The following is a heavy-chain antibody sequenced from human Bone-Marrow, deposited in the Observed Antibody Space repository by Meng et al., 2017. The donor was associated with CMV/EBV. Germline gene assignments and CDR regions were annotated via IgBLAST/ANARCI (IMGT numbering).Heavy chain of an antibody. V-gene: IGHV5-51*01. J-gene: IGHJ3*02. D-gene: IGHD3-3*01. CDR2: IYPGDSDT. Sequence: KVSCKGSGYSFTSYWIGWVRQMPGKGLEWMGIIYPGDSDTRYSPSFQGQVTISADKSISTAYLQWSSLKASDTAMYYCATSYDFWSASTKGAFDIWGPGTMVTVSS. CDR1: GYSFTSYW. CDR3: ATSYDFWSASTKGAFDI.